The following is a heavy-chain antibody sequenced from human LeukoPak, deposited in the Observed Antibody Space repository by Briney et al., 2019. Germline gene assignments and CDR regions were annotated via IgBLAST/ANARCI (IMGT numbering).Heavy chain of an antibody. CDR2: ISGSGGNT. CDR1: GFIFTSYA. J-gene: IGHJ3*02. V-gene: IGHV3-23*01. D-gene: IGHD2-15*01. Sequence: GGSLRLSCAASGFIFTSYAMIWVRQAPGKGLEWVSSISGSGGNTYYADSVKGRFTISRDNSKNTLYLQMNSLRDEDTAVYYCARRSNYCNGNSCSFDIWGQGTMVTVSS. CDR3: ARRSNYCNGNSCSFDI.